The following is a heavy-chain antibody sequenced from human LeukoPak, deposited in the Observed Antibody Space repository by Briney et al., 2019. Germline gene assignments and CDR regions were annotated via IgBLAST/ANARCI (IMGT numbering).Heavy chain of an antibody. D-gene: IGHD2-2*01. CDR2: INPSGGST. J-gene: IGHJ4*02. CDR1: GYTFTSYY. V-gene: IGHV1-46*01. CDR3: ARVPPTKYCGSTSCYSFDY. Sequence: GASVKVSCKASGYTFTSYYMHWVRQAPGQGLEWMGIINPSGGSTSYAQEFQGRVTMTRDTYTSTVYMELSRLRSDDTAVYCYARVPPTKYCGSTSCYSFDYWGQGTLVTVSS.